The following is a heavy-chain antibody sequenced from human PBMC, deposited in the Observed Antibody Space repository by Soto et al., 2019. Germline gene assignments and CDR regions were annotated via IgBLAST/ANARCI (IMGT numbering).Heavy chain of an antibody. Sequence: QVQLVQSGAEVKKPGSSVKVSCKASGGTFISYTISWVRQAPGQGLGWMGRIIPILGIANYAQKFQGRVTITADKSTSTAYMELSSLRSEDTAVYYCSRANGSSSSYNFDYWGQGTLVTVSS. D-gene: IGHD6-13*01. CDR1: GGTFISYT. CDR2: IIPILGIA. J-gene: IGHJ4*02. V-gene: IGHV1-69*02. CDR3: SRANGSSSSYNFDY.